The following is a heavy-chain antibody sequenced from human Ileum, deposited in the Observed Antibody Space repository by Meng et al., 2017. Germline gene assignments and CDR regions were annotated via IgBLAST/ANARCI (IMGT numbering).Heavy chain of an antibody. J-gene: IGHJ4*02. CDR3: VRAQWEDKQPYYFDS. V-gene: IGHV3-7*01. D-gene: IGHD1-26*01. CDR1: GFSFKDSG. CDR2: INHDGSEI. Sequence: GESLKISCAASGFSFKDSGMSWVRQAPGKGLEWMASINHDGSEIHFVDSLRGRFAISRDNAENSLYLQMDNLMAGDTAVYYCVRAQWEDKQPYYFDSWGQGTLVTVSS.